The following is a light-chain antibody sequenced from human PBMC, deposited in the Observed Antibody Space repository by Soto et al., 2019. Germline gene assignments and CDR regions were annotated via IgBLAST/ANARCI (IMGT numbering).Light chain of an antibody. V-gene: IGLV1-44*01. Sequence: QSVLTQPPSASGTPGQRVTISCSGSSSNIGRNTVNWYQQLPGTAPNLLNYSGNQRPSGVPDRFSGSKSGTSASLAISGLQSDDEADYYCAAWDASLNGVVFGGGTKLTVL. J-gene: IGLJ2*01. CDR3: AAWDASLNGVV. CDR2: SGN. CDR1: SSNIGRNT.